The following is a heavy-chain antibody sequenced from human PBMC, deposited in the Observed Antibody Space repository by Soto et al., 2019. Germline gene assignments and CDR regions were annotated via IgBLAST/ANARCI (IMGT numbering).Heavy chain of an antibody. Sequence: GALRLSCTASVFTFVDYAMSWFHQAAGKGLEWVGFIRSKAYGGTTEYAASVKGRFTISRDDSKSIAYLQMNSLKTEDTAVYYCTRDRITMVRGVISWGQGTLVTVSS. CDR2: IRSKAYGGTT. V-gene: IGHV3-49*03. CDR1: VFTFVDYA. CDR3: TRDRITMVRGVIS. J-gene: IGHJ5*02. D-gene: IGHD3-10*01.